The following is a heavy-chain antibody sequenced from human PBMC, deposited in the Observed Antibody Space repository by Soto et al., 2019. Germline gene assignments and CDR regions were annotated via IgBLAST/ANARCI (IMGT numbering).Heavy chain of an antibody. CDR2: ISGSGGST. CDR3: AKDIRLVQPKVFDAFDI. J-gene: IGHJ3*02. D-gene: IGHD6-6*01. Sequence: GGSLRLSCAASGFTFSSYAMSWVRQAPGKGLEWVSAISGSGGSTYYADSVKGRFTISRDNSKNTLYLQMNSLRAEDTAVYYCAKDIRLVQPKVFDAFDIWGQGTMVTVSS. CDR1: GFTFSSYA. V-gene: IGHV3-23*01.